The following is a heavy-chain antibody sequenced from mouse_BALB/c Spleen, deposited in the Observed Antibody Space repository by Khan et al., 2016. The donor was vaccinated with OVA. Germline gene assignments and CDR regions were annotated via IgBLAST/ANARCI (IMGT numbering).Heavy chain of an antibody. J-gene: IGHJ2*01. CDR1: GFSLTDYG. V-gene: IGHV2-6-5*01. Sequence: VQLKQSGPGLVAPSQSLSITCTISGFSLTDYGISWIRQPPEKGLECLGVIWGGGITYYNSALKSRLSISKDNSKSQVFLKMNSLQTDDTAMYYCAKHLSIYPCCFDYWGQGTTLTVSS. CDR2: IWGGGIT. CDR3: AKHLSIYPCCFDY.